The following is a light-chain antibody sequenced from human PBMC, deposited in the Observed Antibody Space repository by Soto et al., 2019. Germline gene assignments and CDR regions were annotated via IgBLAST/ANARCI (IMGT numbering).Light chain of an antibody. CDR2: EVN. CDR1: SNDVGGYNY. CDR3: SSFAVSNSFV. J-gene: IGLJ1*01. Sequence: QSALTQPPSASGSPGQSVTISCTGTSNDVGGYNYVSWYQQHPGKAPKLMIYEVNKRPSGVPYRFSGSKSGNTASLTVSGLHAEDEADYYCSSFAVSNSFVFGTGTKVTVL. V-gene: IGLV2-8*01.